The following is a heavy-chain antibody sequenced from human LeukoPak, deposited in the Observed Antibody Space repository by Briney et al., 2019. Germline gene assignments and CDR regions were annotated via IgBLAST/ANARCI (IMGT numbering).Heavy chain of an antibody. Sequence: SETLSLTCTVSGGSISSGDYYWSWIRQPPGKGLEWIGYISYSGSTYYNPSLKSRVTISVDTSKNQFSLKLNSVTAADTAVYYCARDLGYSSGWYDYWGQGTLVTVSS. CDR3: ARDLGYSSGWYDY. V-gene: IGHV4-30-4*01. J-gene: IGHJ4*02. CDR1: GGSISSGDYY. D-gene: IGHD6-19*01. CDR2: ISYSGST.